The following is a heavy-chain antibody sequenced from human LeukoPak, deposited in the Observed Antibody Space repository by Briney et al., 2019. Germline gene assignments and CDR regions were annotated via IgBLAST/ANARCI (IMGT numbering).Heavy chain of an antibody. J-gene: IGHJ4*02. CDR1: GGSFSGYY. D-gene: IGHD6-19*01. V-gene: IGHV4-34*01. Sequence: SQTLSLTCAVYGGSFSGYYWSWIRQPPGKGLGWIGEINHSGSTNYNPSLKGRVTISVDTSKNQLSLKLSSVTAADTAVYYCARGRIAVAGTLVDYWGQGTLVSVSS. CDR3: ARGRIAVAGTLVDY. CDR2: INHSGST.